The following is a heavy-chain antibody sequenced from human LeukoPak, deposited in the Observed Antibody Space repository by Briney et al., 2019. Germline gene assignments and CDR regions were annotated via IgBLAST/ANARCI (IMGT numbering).Heavy chain of an antibody. Sequence: GGSLRLSCAVSGFTFSSYGMHWVRQAPGKGLEWVAVIWYDGSNKYYADSVKGRFTISRDNSKNTLYLQMNSLRAEDTAVYYCARERAAVAGTGGMDVWGQGTTVTVSS. CDR1: GFTFSSYG. D-gene: IGHD6-19*01. J-gene: IGHJ6*02. CDR2: IWYDGSNK. CDR3: ARERAAVAGTGGMDV. V-gene: IGHV3-33*01.